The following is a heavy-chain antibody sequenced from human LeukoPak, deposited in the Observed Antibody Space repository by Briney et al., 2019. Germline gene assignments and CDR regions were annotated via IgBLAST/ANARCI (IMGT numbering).Heavy chain of an antibody. Sequence: PGGSLRLSCAASGFTFTSSDMTWVRQSPGEGLEWVSLIYSGGDTYYADSAKGRFTISRDNSKNTLYLQMNSLRDEDTAVYYCAKWGGHGHGIDFWGQGTLVTVSS. CDR2: IYSGGDT. D-gene: IGHD3-16*01. CDR1: GFTFTSSD. J-gene: IGHJ4*02. CDR3: AKWGGHGHGIDF. V-gene: IGHV3-66*01.